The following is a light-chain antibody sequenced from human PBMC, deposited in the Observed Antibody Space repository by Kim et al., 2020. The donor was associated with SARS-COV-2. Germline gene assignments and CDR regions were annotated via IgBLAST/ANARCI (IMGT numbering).Light chain of an antibody. J-gene: IGKJ4*01. CDR1: PSVLYSSNNKNH. V-gene: IGKV4-1*01. CDR2: WAS. CDR3: QQYYSIPLT. Sequence: DIVMTQSPDSLAVSLGERATINCKSSPSVLYSSNNKNHLGWYQQKPGQPPKLLIYWASTRESGVPDRFSGSGSETDFTLTISSLQAEDVAVYYCQQYYSIPLTFGGGTTVDIK.